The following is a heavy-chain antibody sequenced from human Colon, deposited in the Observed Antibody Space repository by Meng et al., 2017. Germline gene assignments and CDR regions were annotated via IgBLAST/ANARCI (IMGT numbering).Heavy chain of an antibody. CDR2: IYYSGTT. CDR3: ARDRVPGKY. J-gene: IGHJ4*02. D-gene: IGHD1-14*01. V-gene: IGHV4-61*01. CDR1: GGSVSSGTYY. Sequence: GQLQRWGAGLLKPSETLSLTCTVSGGSVSSGTYYWSWIRQSPGKGLEWIGCIYYSGTTNYNPSLKSRVTISVDTSKNQFSLKLSSVTPADTAVYFCARDRVPGKYWGQGTLVTVSS.